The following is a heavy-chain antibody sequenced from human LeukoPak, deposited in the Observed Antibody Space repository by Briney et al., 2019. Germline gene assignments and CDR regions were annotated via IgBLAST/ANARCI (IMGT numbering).Heavy chain of an antibody. CDR2: IYYSGST. CDR1: GGSISSSSYY. Sequence: PSETLSLTCTVSGGSISSSSYYWGWIRQPPGKGLEWIGSIYYSGSTYYNPSLKSRVTISVDTSKNRFSLKLSSVTAADTAVYYCARDHYYYYGMDVWGQGTTVTVSS. CDR3: ARDHYYYYGMDV. V-gene: IGHV4-39*07. J-gene: IGHJ6*02.